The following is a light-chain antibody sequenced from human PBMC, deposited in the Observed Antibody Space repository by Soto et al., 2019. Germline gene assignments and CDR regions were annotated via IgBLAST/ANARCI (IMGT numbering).Light chain of an antibody. J-gene: IGKJ1*01. CDR2: GAS. V-gene: IGKV3-20*01. CDR3: QQYGRSPWT. CDR1: QSIRSNY. Sequence: ETVLTQSPGTLSLSPGERATLSCRASQSIRSNYLAWYRQTPGQAPRLLIYGASNRATGIPDRFSGSGSGTDFTLLISRLEPEDFALYYCQQYGRSPWTFGQGTKVEIK.